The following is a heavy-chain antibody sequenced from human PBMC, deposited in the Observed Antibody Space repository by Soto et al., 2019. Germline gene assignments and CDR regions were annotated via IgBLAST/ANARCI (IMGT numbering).Heavy chain of an antibody. CDR3: ARVPGRVGAIPYFDY. V-gene: IGHV1-2*02. J-gene: IGHJ4*02. D-gene: IGHD1-26*01. CDR2: INPNSGGT. CDR1: GYTFTGYY. Sequence: QVPLVQSGAEVKKPGASVKVSCKASGYTFTGYYMHWVRQAPGQGLEWMGWINPNSGGTNYAQKFQGRVTMTRDTSISTAYMELSRLRSDDTAVYYCARVPGRVGAIPYFDYWGQGTLVTVSS.